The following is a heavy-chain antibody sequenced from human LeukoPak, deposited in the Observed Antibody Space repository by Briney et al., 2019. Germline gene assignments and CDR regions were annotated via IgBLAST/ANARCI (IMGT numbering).Heavy chain of an antibody. V-gene: IGHV3-53*01. CDR3: ARGLIYDSSGYSIDY. CDR2: VYSGGST. CDR1: GFTVSSNY. Sequence: PGGSLRLSCAASGFTVSSNYMSWVRQAPGKGLEWVSVVYSGGSTYYADSVKGRFTISRDNSKNTLYLQMNSLRAEDTAVYYCARGLIYDSSGYSIDYWGQGTLVTVSS. D-gene: IGHD3-22*01. J-gene: IGHJ4*02.